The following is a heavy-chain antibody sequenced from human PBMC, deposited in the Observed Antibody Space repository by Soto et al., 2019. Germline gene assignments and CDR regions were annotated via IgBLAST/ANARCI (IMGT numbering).Heavy chain of an antibody. CDR1: GGSISSSSYY. J-gene: IGHJ4*02. V-gene: IGHV4-39*01. CDR3: ATYQLKYYYGSGSPRNFDY. CDR2: IYYSGST. Sequence: ETLSLTCTVSGGSISSSSYYWGWIRQPPGKGLEWIGSIYYSGSTYYNPSLKSRVTISVDTSKNQFSLKLSSVTAADTAVYYCATYQLKYYYGSGSPRNFDYWGQGALVTVSS. D-gene: IGHD3-10*01.